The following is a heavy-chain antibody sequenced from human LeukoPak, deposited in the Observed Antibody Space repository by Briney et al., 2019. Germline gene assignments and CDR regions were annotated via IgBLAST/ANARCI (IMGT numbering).Heavy chain of an antibody. CDR1: GGTFSSYA. CDR2: IFPILGIA. Sequence: SVKVSCKASGGTFSSYAISWVRQAPGQGLEWMGRIFPILGIANYAQKFQGRVTITADKSTSTAYMELSSLRSEDTAVYYCARHPVGARGSFDYWGQGTLVTVSS. CDR3: ARHPVGARGSFDY. V-gene: IGHV1-69*04. J-gene: IGHJ4*02. D-gene: IGHD1-26*01.